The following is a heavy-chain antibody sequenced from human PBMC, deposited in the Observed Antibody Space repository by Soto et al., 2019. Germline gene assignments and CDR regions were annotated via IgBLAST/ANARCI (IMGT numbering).Heavy chain of an antibody. J-gene: IGHJ4*02. CDR1: GFTFSRYW. V-gene: IGHV3-74*01. CDR3: ARLPVDTITSLDY. Sequence: EVQLVESGGDLVQPGGFLRLSCATSGFTFSRYWMHWVRQVPGKGLVWVSRINSDGSSINYSDSVKGRVTISRDNAENTLYLQTNSLRVEDTAVYYCARLPVDTITSLDYWGQGTLVTVSS. CDR2: INSDGSSI. D-gene: IGHD3-3*01.